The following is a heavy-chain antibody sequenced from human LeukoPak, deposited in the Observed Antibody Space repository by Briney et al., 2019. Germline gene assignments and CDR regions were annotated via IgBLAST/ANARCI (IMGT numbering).Heavy chain of an antibody. J-gene: IGHJ5*02. CDR3: ARDRGDSSSWTYNWFDP. CDR2: IYTSGST. V-gene: IGHV4-4*08. Sequence: SETLSLTCTVSGGSISSYYWSWIRQPPGKGLEWIGYIYTSGSTNYNPSLKSRVTMSVDTSKNQFSLKLSSVTAADTAVYYCARDRGDSSSWTYNWFDPWGQGTLVTVSS. CDR1: GGSISSYY. D-gene: IGHD6-13*01.